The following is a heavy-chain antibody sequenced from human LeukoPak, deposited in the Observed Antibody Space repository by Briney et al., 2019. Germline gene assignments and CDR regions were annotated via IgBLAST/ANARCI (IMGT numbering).Heavy chain of an antibody. V-gene: IGHV4-34*01. CDR3: AILGYCSGGSCSLDY. D-gene: IGHD2-15*01. CDR1: GGSFSGYY. J-gene: IGHJ4*02. Sequence: SETLSLTCVVYGGSFSGYYWSWIRQPPGKGLEWIGEINHSGSTNYNPSLKSRVTISVDTSKNQFSLKLSSVTAADAAVYYCAILGYCSGGSCSLDYWGQGTLVTVSS. CDR2: INHSGST.